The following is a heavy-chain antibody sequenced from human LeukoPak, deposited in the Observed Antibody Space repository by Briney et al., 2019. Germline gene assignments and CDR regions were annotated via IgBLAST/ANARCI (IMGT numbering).Heavy chain of an antibody. CDR3: TRGVGYYGYFDY. D-gene: IGHD2/OR15-2a*01. J-gene: IGHJ4*02. V-gene: IGHV3-49*04. CDR2: IRSKAYGGAT. CDR1: GFTFSSYG. Sequence: PGRSLRLSCAASGFTFSSYGMHWVRQAPGKGLEWVGFIRSKAYGGATEYAASVKGRFTISRDDSKSIAYLQMNSLKTEDTAVYYCTRGVGYYGYFDYWGQGTLVTVSS.